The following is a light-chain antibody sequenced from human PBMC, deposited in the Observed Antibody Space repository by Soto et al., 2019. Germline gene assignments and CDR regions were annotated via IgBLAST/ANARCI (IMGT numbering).Light chain of an antibody. CDR3: QQRDDRAFT. CDR1: QSISDY. CDR2: DAS. J-gene: IGKJ3*01. V-gene: IGKV3-11*01. Sequence: EIVLTQSPATLPLSPGERATLSCRASQSISDYLGWYQQKPGQAPRLLIYDASNRATGIPARFSGSGSGTDFTLTISSLEPEDFAVYYCQQRDDRAFTFGPGTKVDIK.